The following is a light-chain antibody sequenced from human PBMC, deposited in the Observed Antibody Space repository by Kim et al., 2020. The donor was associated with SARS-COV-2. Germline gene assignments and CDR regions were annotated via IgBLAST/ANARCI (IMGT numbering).Light chain of an antibody. CDR2: GKN. V-gene: IGLV3-19*01. CDR3: NSRDSSGNHNV. CDR1: SLRSYY. J-gene: IGLJ1*01. Sequence: SSELTQDPAVSVALGQTVRITCQGDSLRSYYASWYQQKPGQAPVLFIYGKNNRPSGIPDRFSGSSSGNTASLTITGAQAEDEADYYCNSRDSSGNHNVFGTGTKVTVL.